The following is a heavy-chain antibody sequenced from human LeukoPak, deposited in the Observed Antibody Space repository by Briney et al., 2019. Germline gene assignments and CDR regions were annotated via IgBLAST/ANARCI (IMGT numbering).Heavy chain of an antibody. Sequence: GSSVKVSCKASGDTFSSYAISWVRQAPGQGLEWMGGIIPIFGTANYAQKFQGRVTITADESTSTAYMELSSLRSEDTAVYYCAREMDVVVRQLAHYAFDIWGQGTMVTVSS. V-gene: IGHV1-69*01. CDR3: AREMDVVVRQLAHYAFDI. CDR1: GDTFSSYA. CDR2: IIPIFGTA. J-gene: IGHJ3*02. D-gene: IGHD2-2*01.